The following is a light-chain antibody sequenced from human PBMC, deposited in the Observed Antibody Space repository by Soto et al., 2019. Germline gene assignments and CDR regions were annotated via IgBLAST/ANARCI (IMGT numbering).Light chain of an antibody. Sequence: EIVFTQSPGTLSLSPGERATLSCRTSQSTRNNYLAWYQQKPGQAPRLLIYGASSRATGIPDRFSGSGSGTDFTLTISRLEPEDFAVYYCQQYGDSRTFGQGTKVDIK. J-gene: IGKJ1*01. CDR3: QQYGDSRT. CDR2: GAS. CDR1: QSTRNNY. V-gene: IGKV3-20*01.